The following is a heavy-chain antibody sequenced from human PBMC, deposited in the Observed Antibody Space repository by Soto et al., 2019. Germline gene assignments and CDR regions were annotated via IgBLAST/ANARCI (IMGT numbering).Heavy chain of an antibody. CDR2: ISGSGDTI. Sequence: QVQLVESGGGLVKPEGSLRLSCAASGFTFSDYYMSWIRQAPGKGLEWVSYISGSGDTIYYTDSVTGRFTISRDNTKNALYLQMNSLRADDTAVYFCVSNRIRTPGVGYWCQGTLVTVSS. J-gene: IGHJ4*02. V-gene: IGHV3-11*01. CDR3: VSNRIRTPGVGY. CDR1: GFTFSDYY. D-gene: IGHD1-1*01.